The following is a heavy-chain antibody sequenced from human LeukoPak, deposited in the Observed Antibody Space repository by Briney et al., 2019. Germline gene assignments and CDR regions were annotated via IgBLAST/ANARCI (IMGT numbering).Heavy chain of an antibody. J-gene: IGHJ4*02. CDR3: ARERGGAYYYDSSGYYFDY. V-gene: IGHV4-34*01. D-gene: IGHD3-22*01. CDR1: GGSFSGYY. Sequence: SETLSLTCAVYGGSFSGYYWSWIRQPPGKGLEWIGEINHSGSTNYNPSLKSRVTISVDTSKNQFSLKLSSVTAADTAVYYCARERGGAYYYDSSGYYFDYWGQGTLVTVSS. CDR2: INHSGST.